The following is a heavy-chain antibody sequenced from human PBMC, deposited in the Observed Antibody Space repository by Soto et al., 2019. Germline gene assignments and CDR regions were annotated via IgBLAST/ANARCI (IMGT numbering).Heavy chain of an antibody. Sequence: PSETLSLTCTVSGGSISSSNTYWGWIRQPPGKGLEWIGYIYYSGSTHYNPSLKSRVTISADMSKNQFSLKVTSVTAADTAVYYCARKPPSYYYAMDVWGQGTTVTVSS. V-gene: IGHV4-39*01. CDR3: ARKPPSYYYAMDV. J-gene: IGHJ6*02. CDR1: GGSISSSNTY. CDR2: IYYSGST.